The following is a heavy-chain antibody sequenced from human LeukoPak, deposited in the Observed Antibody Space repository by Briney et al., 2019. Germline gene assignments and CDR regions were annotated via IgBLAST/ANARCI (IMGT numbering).Heavy chain of an antibody. CDR1: GFSFSSYS. J-gene: IGHJ4*02. D-gene: IGHD6-19*01. CDR2: IGGSSGTT. Sequence: GGSLRHSCAASGFSFSSYSMSWVRQALGKGLEWVSVIGGSSGTTYYADSVKGRFTISRDNSKNTLYLQMNSLRAEDTAVYYCAKGGWGIAVNYWGQGTLVSVSS. CDR3: AKGGWGIAVNY. V-gene: IGHV3-23*01.